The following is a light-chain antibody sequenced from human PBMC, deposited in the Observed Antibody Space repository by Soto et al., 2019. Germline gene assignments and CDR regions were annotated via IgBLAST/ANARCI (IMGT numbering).Light chain of an antibody. CDR2: GNS. Sequence: QLVLTQPPSVSGAPGQRVTISCTGSSSNIGAGYDVHWYQQLPGTAPKLLIYGNSNRPSGVPDRFSVSKSVTSASLAITGLQAEDEADYYCQSYDSSLSGVVFGGGTKLTVL. J-gene: IGLJ2*01. CDR1: SSNIGAGYD. CDR3: QSYDSSLSGVV. V-gene: IGLV1-40*01.